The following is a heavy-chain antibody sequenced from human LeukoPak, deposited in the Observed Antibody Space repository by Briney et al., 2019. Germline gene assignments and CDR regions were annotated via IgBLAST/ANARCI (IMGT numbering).Heavy chain of an antibody. V-gene: IGHV3-66*01. J-gene: IGHJ3*02. CDR2: IYSGSST. Sequence: PGGSLRLSCAASGFTVSSNYMSWVRQAPGKGLEWISVIYSGSSTYYADSVKGRFTISRDNSKNTLYLQMNSLRAEDTAVYYCASPREYCTNGVCSYAFDIWGQGTMVTVSS. D-gene: IGHD2-8*01. CDR1: GFTVSSNY. CDR3: ASPREYCTNGVCSYAFDI.